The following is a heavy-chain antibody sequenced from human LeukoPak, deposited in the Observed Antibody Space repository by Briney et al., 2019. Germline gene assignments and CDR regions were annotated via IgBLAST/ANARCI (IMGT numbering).Heavy chain of an antibody. CDR2: ISQDGSEK. V-gene: IGHV3-7*01. D-gene: IGHD6-13*01. J-gene: IGHJ4*01. CDR3: ARDGTAAGLYFDL. Sequence: GGSLRLSCAVSGFTFTDYWMNWLRQAPGKGLEWLASISQDGSEKTYVDSVKGRFTISRDNTKNSLSLQVNSLRVEDTAVYYCARDGTAAGLYFDLWGQGTLVTVSS. CDR1: GFTFTDYW.